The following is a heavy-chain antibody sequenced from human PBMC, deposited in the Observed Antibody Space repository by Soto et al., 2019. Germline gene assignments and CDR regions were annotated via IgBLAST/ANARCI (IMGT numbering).Heavy chain of an antibody. V-gene: IGHV5-51*01. J-gene: IGHJ4*02. CDR2: IFPGDSDT. CDR1: GYSFSSNW. CDR3: ARPMGAPYYCDY. D-gene: IGHD3-10*01. Sequence: PGESLKISCKGSGYSFSSNWIAWVLQMPGRGLEWMGIIFPGDSDTRYSPSFQSQVTISADKSTNTAYLQWSSLKASDTAMYYCARPMGAPYYCDYWGQGTLVTVSS.